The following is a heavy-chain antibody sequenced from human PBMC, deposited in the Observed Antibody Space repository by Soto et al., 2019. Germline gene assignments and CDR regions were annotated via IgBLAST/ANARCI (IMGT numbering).Heavy chain of an antibody. CDR3: ARDVGKVVVPLGEVYYYGMDV. J-gene: IGHJ6*02. CDR1: GFTFSDYY. Sequence: PGGSLRLSCAASGFTFSDYYMSWIRQAPGKGLEWVSYISSSGSTIYYADSVKGRFTISRDNAKNSLYLQMNSLRAEGTAVYYCARDVGKVVVPLGEVYYYGMDVWGQGTTVTVSS. V-gene: IGHV3-11*01. D-gene: IGHD3-22*01. CDR2: ISSSGSTI.